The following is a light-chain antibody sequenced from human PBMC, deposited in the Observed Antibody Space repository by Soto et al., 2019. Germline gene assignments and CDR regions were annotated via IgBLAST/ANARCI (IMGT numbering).Light chain of an antibody. Sequence: QAVVTQEPWFSVSPGGTVTLTCGLSSGSVSTSYYPSWYQQTPGQAPRTLIYSTNTRSSAVPDRFSGSILGNKAALTITGAQADDESDYYCVLYMGNCFWVFGGGTKLTVL. CDR1: SGSVSTSYY. CDR2: STN. J-gene: IGLJ3*02. CDR3: VLYMGNCFWV. V-gene: IGLV8-61*01.